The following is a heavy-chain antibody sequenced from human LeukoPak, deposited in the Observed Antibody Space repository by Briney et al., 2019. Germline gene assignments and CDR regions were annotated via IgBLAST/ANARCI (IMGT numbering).Heavy chain of an antibody. D-gene: IGHD1-1*01. CDR3: ARASLQLDY. V-gene: IGHV3-11*05. CDR2: IITTSGFT. CDR1: GFTFIDYY. Sequence: PRRSRRLSCAASGFTFIDYYMGWIRQAPGKGLEWVAYIITTSGFTKYADSVRGRFTISRDNATNTLYMQMNRLRAEGTGVHDYARASLQLDYWGQGTLVTVSS. J-gene: IGHJ4*02.